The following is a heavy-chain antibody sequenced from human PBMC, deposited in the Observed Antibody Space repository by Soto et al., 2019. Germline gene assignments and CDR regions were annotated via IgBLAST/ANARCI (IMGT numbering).Heavy chain of an antibody. V-gene: IGHV1-46*01. CDR1: GYTFTSYY. CDR2: INPSGGST. Sequence: GASVKFSCKASGYTFTSYYMHWVRQAPGQGLEWMGIINPSGGSTSYAQKFQGRVTMTRDTSTSTVYMELSSLRSEDTAVYYCARMEYSGGWYRGGGAFDIWGQGTMVTVSS. J-gene: IGHJ3*02. D-gene: IGHD6-19*01. CDR3: ARMEYSGGWYRGGGAFDI.